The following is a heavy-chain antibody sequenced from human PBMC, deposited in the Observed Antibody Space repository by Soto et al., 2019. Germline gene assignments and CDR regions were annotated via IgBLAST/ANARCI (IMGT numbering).Heavy chain of an antibody. D-gene: IGHD1-26*01. V-gene: IGHV4-59*12. J-gene: IGHJ4*02. CDR3: VRVGVGIGNHFDS. CDR2: IHYSGRT. CDR1: NGSISGFY. Sequence: SETLSLTCSVSNGSISGFYWTWIRQPPGKILEWIGYIHYSGRTDYNPSLTSRATMSVDTSKNQFSLNLKSITAADTAVYYCVRVGVGIGNHFDSWGRGTLVTVYS.